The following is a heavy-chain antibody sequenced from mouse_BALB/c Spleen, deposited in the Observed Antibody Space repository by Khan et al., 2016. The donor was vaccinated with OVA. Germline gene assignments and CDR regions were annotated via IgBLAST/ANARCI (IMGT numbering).Heavy chain of an antibody. J-gene: IGHJ2*01. Sequence: DVQLVGSGGGLVQPGGSRKLSCTASGFTFSSYGMHWVRQAPEKGLEWVAYISGDSSTIYYADTVKGRFTISRDNPKNTLFLQMTSLMSEDTARYYCATSYFYGYYFDYWGPGTTLTVSS. D-gene: IGHD1-1*01. CDR3: ATSYFYGYYFDY. CDR2: ISGDSSTI. CDR1: GFTFSSYG. V-gene: IGHV5-17*02.